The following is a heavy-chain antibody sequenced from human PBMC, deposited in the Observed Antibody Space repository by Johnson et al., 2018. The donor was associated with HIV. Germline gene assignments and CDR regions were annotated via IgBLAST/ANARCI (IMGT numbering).Heavy chain of an antibody. J-gene: IGHJ3*02. CDR1: GFTFSSYA. Sequence: VQLVESGGGVVQPGRSLRLSCAASGFTFSSYAIHWVRQAPGKGLEWVSAISGSGGSTYYADSVKGRFTISRDNSKNTLYLQMNSLRAEDTAVYYCAKAKTVARIAIFFDIWGQGTMVTVSS. CDR2: ISGSGGST. CDR3: AKAKTVARIAIFFDI. V-gene: IGHV3-23*04. D-gene: IGHD3-3*01.